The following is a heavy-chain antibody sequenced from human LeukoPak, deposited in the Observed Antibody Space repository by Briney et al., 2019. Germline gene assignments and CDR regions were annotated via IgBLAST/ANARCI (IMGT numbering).Heavy chain of an antibody. CDR2: IYYSGGT. Sequence: PSETLSLTCTVSGGSIRSIGYYWGWIRQPPGKGLEWIGSIYYSGGTYYTPSLKSRVTISVDTSKNQFSLKLSSVTAADTAVYYRAGGYSSSWFDYWGQGTLVTVSS. CDR1: GGSIRSIGYY. V-gene: IGHV4-39*07. J-gene: IGHJ4*02. CDR3: AGGYSSSWFDY. D-gene: IGHD6-13*01.